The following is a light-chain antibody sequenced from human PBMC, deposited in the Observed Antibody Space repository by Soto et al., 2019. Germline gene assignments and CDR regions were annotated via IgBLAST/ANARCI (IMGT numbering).Light chain of an antibody. CDR3: SSYAGGILYVL. J-gene: IGLJ2*01. CDR1: SSDVGDYNY. Sequence: QSALTQPPSASGSPGQSVTISCTGTSSDVGDYNYVSWYQQHPGKAPKLMIYEVSKWPTGVPDRFSGSKSGNTASLTVSGLQAEDEADYYCSSYAGGILYVLFGGGTKLTVL. V-gene: IGLV2-8*01. CDR2: EVS.